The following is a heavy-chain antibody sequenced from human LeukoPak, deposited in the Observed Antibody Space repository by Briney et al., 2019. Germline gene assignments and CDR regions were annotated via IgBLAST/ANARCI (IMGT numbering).Heavy chain of an antibody. Sequence: PSETLSLTCTVSGGSISSSSYYWGWIRQPPGKGLEWIGSIYYSGSTYYNPSLKSRVTISVDTSKHQFYLKLSSVTAAETAVYCCARPKHGDAFDIWGQGTMVTVSS. J-gene: IGHJ3*02. V-gene: IGHV4-39*01. CDR3: ARPKHGDAFDI. CDR1: GGSISSSSYY. CDR2: IYYSGST.